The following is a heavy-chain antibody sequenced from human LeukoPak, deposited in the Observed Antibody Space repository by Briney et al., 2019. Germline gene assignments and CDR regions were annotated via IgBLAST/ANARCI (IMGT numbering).Heavy chain of an antibody. D-gene: IGHD5-24*01. V-gene: IGHV3-33*06. CDR3: AKGGWLQTNYYFDY. J-gene: IGHJ4*02. CDR2: IWYDGSNE. Sequence: GGSLRLSCAASGFTFSIYGMHWVRQAPGKGLEWVAVIWYDGSNEYYADSVKGRFTISRDNSKNTLYLQMNSLRAEDTAVYYCAKGGWLQTNYYFDYWGQGTLVTVSS. CDR1: GFTFSIYG.